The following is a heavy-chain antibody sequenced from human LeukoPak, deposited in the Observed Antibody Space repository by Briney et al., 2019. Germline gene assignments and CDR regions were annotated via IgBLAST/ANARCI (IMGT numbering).Heavy chain of an antibody. J-gene: IGHJ6*02. CDR3: ARGFIAVAGTRRSSYYYGMDV. V-gene: IGHV3-53*01. CDR2: IYSGGST. Sequence: GSLRLSCAASGFTVSSNYMSWVRQAPGKGLEWVSVIYSGGSTYYADSVKGRFTISRDNSKNTLYLQMNSLRAEDTAVYYCARGFIAVAGTRRSSYYYGMDVWGQGTTVTVSS. D-gene: IGHD6-19*01. CDR1: GFTVSSNY.